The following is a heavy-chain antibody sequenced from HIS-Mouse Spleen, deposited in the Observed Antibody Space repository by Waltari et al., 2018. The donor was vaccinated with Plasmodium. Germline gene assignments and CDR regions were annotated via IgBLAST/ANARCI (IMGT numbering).Heavy chain of an antibody. Sequence: KGLEWVAVISYDGSNKYYADSVKGRFTISRDNSKNTLYLQMNSLRAEDTAVYYCAKGSAGDPVDYWGQGTLVTVSS. D-gene: IGHD7-27*01. J-gene: IGHJ4*02. CDR3: AKGSAGDPVDY. V-gene: IGHV3-30*18. CDR2: ISYDGSNK.